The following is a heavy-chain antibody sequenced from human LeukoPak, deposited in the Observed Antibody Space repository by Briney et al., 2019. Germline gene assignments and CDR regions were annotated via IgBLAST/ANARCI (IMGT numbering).Heavy chain of an antibody. CDR3: ARVGSAWYKHFDY. CDR2: MNPNSGNT. CDR1: GYTFTSYD. V-gene: IGHV1-8*01. J-gene: IGHJ4*02. Sequence: ASVKVSCKASGYTFTSYDINWVRQATGQGLEWMGWMNPNSGNTGYAQKFQGRVTMTTDTSTSTAYLELGSLRCDDTAVYYCARVGSAWYKHFDYWGQGTLVTVSS. D-gene: IGHD6-13*01.